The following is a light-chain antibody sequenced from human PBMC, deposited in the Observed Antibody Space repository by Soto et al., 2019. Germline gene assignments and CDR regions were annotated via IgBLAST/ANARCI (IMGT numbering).Light chain of an antibody. CDR2: DAS. J-gene: IGKJ1*01. V-gene: IGKV1-5*01. Sequence: IQMTQSPSNLSASVGDRVTITCRASQSISSWLAWYQQKPGKAPKVLIFDASSLESGVPSRFSGRGAATECTLTISSLQPDDFATYYCQQYSTYPWTFGQGTKVDIK. CDR1: QSISSW. CDR3: QQYSTYPWT.